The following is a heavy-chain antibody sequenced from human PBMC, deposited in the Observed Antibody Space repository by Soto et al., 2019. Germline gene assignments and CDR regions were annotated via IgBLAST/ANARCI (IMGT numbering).Heavy chain of an antibody. CDR3: ARQHLIAADGHYYYYGMDV. CDR1: GYTFTSYG. V-gene: IGHV1-18*04. CDR2: ISAYNGNT. Sequence: QVQLVQSGAEVKKPGAAVKVSCKASGYTFTSYGISWVRQAPGQGLEWMGWISAYNGNTHYAQKLQGRVTMTADTSTSTAYMELKSLRSDDTAVYYRARQHLIAADGHYYYYGMDVLGQGTTGNVSS. D-gene: IGHD6-13*01. J-gene: IGHJ6*02.